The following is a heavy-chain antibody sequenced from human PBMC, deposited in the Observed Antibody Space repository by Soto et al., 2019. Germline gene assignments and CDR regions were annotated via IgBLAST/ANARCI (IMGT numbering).Heavy chain of an antibody. CDR2: IRGSGGST. V-gene: IGHV3-23*01. Sequence: EVQLLESGGGLVQPGGSLRLSCAASGFTFSSYAMSWVRQAPGKGLEWVSGIRGSGGSTYYADSVKGRFTISRDNSKNTLYLQINSLRAEDAAVYYCAKVRTSGATPGDAFDIWGQGTMVTVSS. J-gene: IGHJ3*02. CDR1: GFTFSSYA. D-gene: IGHD3-3*01. CDR3: AKVRTSGATPGDAFDI.